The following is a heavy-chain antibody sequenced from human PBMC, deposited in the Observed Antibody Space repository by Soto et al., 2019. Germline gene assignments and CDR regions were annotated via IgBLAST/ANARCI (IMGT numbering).Heavy chain of an antibody. V-gene: IGHV5-51*01. D-gene: IGHD3-10*01. CDR3: ARQITSLCDF. Sequence: PGQSLKISCKGVGYRLDAAWIGWVRQMPGKGLEWMGIIKPGGSDLRYSPSFRGQVTISADAAVNTAYLQWDSLKASDTAMYYCARQITSLCDFWGQGNLVTVSS. J-gene: IGHJ4*02. CDR2: IKPGGSDL. CDR1: GYRLDAAW.